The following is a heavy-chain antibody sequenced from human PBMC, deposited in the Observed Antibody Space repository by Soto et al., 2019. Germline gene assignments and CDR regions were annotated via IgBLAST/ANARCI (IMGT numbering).Heavy chain of an antibody. J-gene: IGHJ5*02. Sequence: SETLSLTCTVSGGSISSGGYYWSWIRQHPGKGLEWIGYIYCSGSTYYNPSLKSRVTISVDTSKNQFSLKLSSVTAADTAVYYCASSCSSTSCYGNNWFDPWGQGTLVTVSS. V-gene: IGHV4-31*03. CDR3: ASSCSSTSCYGNNWFDP. CDR1: GGSISSGGYY. D-gene: IGHD2-2*01. CDR2: IYCSGST.